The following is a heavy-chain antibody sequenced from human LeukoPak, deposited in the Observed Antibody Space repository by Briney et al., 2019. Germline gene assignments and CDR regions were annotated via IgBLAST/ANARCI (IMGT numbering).Heavy chain of an antibody. CDR3: ARDNGGAARPFDY. J-gene: IGHJ4*02. Sequence: ASVKVSCKASGYTFTSFDVNWVRQATGQGLEWMGWMNPNSGNTGYAQKFQGRVTITRNTSISTAYMELSSLRSEDTAVYYCARDNGGAARPFDYWGQGTLVTVSS. CDR2: MNPNSGNT. CDR1: GYTFTSFD. V-gene: IGHV1-8*03. D-gene: IGHD6-6*01.